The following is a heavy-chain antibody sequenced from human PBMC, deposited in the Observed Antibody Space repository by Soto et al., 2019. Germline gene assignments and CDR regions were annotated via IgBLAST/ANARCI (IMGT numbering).Heavy chain of an antibody. Sequence: KTSETLSLTCAVYGGSFSGYYCSWIRQPPGKGLEWIGEINHSGSTNYNPSLKSRVIISVDTSKNQFSLKLSSVTAADTAVYYCARRVLYSSSYYYYYYGMDVWGQGTTVTVSS. D-gene: IGHD6-6*01. CDR1: GGSFSGYY. CDR2: INHSGST. V-gene: IGHV4-34*01. CDR3: ARRVLYSSSYYYYYYGMDV. J-gene: IGHJ6*02.